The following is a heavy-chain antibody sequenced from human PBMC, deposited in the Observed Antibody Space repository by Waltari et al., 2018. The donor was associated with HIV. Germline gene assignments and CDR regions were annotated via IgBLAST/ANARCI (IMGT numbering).Heavy chain of an antibody. J-gene: IGHJ6*02. Sequence: EVQLVESGGGLVKPGGSLRLSCAASGFTFSSYSMNWVRQAPGKGLEWVSSISIGSSYIYYADSGKGRFTISRDNARNSLYLQMNSLRAEDTAVYYCARDRVRFLEWLLRYGMDVWGQGTTVTVSS. V-gene: IGHV3-21*01. CDR3: ARDRVRFLEWLLRYGMDV. CDR1: GFTFSSYS. D-gene: IGHD3-3*01. CDR2: ISIGSSYI.